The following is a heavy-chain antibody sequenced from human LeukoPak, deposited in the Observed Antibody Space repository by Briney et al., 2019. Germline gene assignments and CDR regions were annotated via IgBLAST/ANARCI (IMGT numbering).Heavy chain of an antibody. V-gene: IGHV3-7*01. J-gene: IGHJ4*02. D-gene: IGHD4-17*01. Sequence: GGSLRLSCAASGFTFSSYWMSWVRQAPGKGLEWVANIKQDGSEKYYVDSVKGRFTISRDNAKNSLYLQMHSLRAEDTAVYYCASPRGEDYGYFDYWGQGTLVTVSS. CDR1: GFTFSSYW. CDR2: IKQDGSEK. CDR3: ASPRGEDYGYFDY.